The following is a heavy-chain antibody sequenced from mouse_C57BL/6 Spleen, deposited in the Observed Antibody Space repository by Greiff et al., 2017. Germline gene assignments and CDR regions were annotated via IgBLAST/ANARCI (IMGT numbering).Heavy chain of an antibody. Sequence: VQLQQSGPELVKPGASVKISCKASGYTFTDYYMNWVKQSHGKSLEWIGDINPNNGGTSYNQKFKGKATLTVDKSSSTAYMELRSLTSEDSAVYYCARDYGSSPFDDWGQGTTLTVAS. V-gene: IGHV1-26*01. CDR2: INPNNGGT. J-gene: IGHJ2*01. CDR1: GYTFTDYY. D-gene: IGHD1-1*01. CDR3: ARDYGSSPFDD.